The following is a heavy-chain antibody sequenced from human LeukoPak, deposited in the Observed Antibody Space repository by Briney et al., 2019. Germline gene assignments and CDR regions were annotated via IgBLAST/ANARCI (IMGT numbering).Heavy chain of an antibody. CDR2: ISGSGGST. J-gene: IGHJ4*02. CDR1: GFTFSSYA. CDR3: ARDPPAVAINTYG. V-gene: IGHV3-23*01. Sequence: PGGSLRLSCAASGFTFSSYAMSWVRQAPGKGLEWVSAISGSGGSTYYADSVKGRFTISRDKSKNTLYLQMNSLRVEDTAVYYCARDPPAVAINTYGWGQGTLVTVSS. D-gene: IGHD5-24*01.